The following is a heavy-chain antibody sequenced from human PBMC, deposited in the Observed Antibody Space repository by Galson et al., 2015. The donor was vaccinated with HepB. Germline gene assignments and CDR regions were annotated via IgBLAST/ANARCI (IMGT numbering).Heavy chain of an antibody. CDR2: IYWNDDK. Sequence: PALVKPTQTLTLTCTFSGFSLSTSGVGVGWIRQPPGKALEWLALIYWNDDKRYSPSLKSRLTITKDTSKNQVVLTMTNMDPVDTATYYCAHRRTNWPFDYWGQGTLVTVSS. V-gene: IGHV2-5*01. CDR3: AHRRTNWPFDY. CDR1: GFSLSTSGVG. D-gene: IGHD1-1*01. J-gene: IGHJ4*02.